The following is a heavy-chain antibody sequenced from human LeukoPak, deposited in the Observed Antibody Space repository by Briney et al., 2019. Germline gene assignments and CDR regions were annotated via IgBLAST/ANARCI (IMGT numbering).Heavy chain of an antibody. V-gene: IGHV4-59*01. CDR2: IYYSGST. CDR1: GGSISSYY. Sequence: PSETLSLTCTVSGGSISSYYWSWIRQPPGKGLEWIGYIYYSGSTNYNPSLKSRVTISVDTSKKQFSLKLSSVTAADTAVYYCARVAFYGGNSLFDYWGQGTLVTVSS. D-gene: IGHD4-23*01. J-gene: IGHJ4*02. CDR3: ARVAFYGGNSLFDY.